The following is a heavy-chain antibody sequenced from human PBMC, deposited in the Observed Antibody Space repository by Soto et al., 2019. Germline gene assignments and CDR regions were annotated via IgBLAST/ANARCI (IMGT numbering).Heavy chain of an antibody. V-gene: IGHV5-51*01. CDR2: IYPGDSHV. Sequence: GESLKISCHHSGNSFTTHWIGWVRQMPGKGLEWMGLIYPGDSHVRYGPSFQGQVTISIDRSTTTAYLQWSSLKASDTAIYYCARLHYSSSFSSYWGQGTLVTVSS. CDR3: ARLHYSSSFSSY. CDR1: GNSFTTHW. D-gene: IGHD6-6*01. J-gene: IGHJ4*02.